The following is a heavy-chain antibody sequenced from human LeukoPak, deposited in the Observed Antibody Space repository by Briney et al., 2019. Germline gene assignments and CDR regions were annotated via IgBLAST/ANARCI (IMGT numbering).Heavy chain of an antibody. CDR1: GGTFSSYA. V-gene: IGHV1-69*13. Sequence: SVKVSCKASGGTFSSYAISWVRQAPGQGLEWMGGIIPIFGTANYAQKFQGRVTITADASTSTAYMELSSLRSEDTAVYYCARAYYYGSGSYYNRYNWFDPWGEGSLVTVSS. CDR3: ARAYYYGSGSYYNRYNWFDP. CDR2: IIPIFGTA. D-gene: IGHD3-10*01. J-gene: IGHJ5*02.